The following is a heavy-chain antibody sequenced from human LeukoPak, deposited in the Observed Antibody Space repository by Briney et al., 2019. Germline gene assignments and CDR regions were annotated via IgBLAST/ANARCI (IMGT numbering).Heavy chain of an antibody. D-gene: IGHD4-17*01. J-gene: IGHJ4*02. CDR1: GGSISSNTYY. Sequence: PSETLSLTCTVSGGSISSNTYYWSWIRQPAGKGLEWIGRIYTSGSTNYNPSLKSRVTMSVDTSKNQFSLKLSSVTAADTAVYYCAKASHDYGDYSHFDYWGQGTLVTVSS. CDR3: AKASHDYGDYSHFDY. CDR2: IYTSGST. V-gene: IGHV4-61*02.